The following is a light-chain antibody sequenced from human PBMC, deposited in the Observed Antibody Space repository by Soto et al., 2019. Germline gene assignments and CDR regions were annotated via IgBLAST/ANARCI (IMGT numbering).Light chain of an antibody. CDR1: RSNIGTNT. J-gene: IGLJ1*01. CDR3: AAWDDSLNGPGA. V-gene: IGLV1-44*01. CDR2: TNN. Sequence: QSVLTQPPSASGTPGQRVTISCSGSRSNIGTNTVSWYQQLPGTAPKLLIHTNNQRPSGVPDRFSGSKSGTSASLAISGLQSEDEADYYCAAWDDSLNGPGAFGTGTKLTVL.